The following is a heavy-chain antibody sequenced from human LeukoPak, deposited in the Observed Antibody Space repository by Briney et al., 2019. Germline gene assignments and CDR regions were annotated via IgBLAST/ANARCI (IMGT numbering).Heavy chain of an antibody. Sequence: PGGSLRLSCAASGFIFSSYAMSWVRQAPGKGLEWVSAISGDGSSTYCADSVKGRFTIFRDNSKTTLYLQMNSLRVEDTAVYYCAKGGSCSSSSCYTSWCDPCGDGTLVTVSS. V-gene: IGHV3-23*01. D-gene: IGHD2-2*02. CDR1: GFIFSSYA. CDR3: AKGGSCSSSSCYTSWCDP. J-gene: IGHJ5*02. CDR2: ISGDGSST.